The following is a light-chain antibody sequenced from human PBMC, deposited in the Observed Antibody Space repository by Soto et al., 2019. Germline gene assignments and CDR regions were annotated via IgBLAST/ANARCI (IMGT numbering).Light chain of an antibody. CDR2: DAS. CDR1: QSVSSY. J-gene: IGKJ1*01. V-gene: IGKV3-11*01. Sequence: EIVLTQSPAPLSLSPGERATLSCRASQSVSSYLAWYQQKPGPAPRLLIYDASNRATGIPARFSGSGSGTDFTLTISSLEPEDFAVYYCQQRSNWPRWTFGQGTKVEIK. CDR3: QQRSNWPRWT.